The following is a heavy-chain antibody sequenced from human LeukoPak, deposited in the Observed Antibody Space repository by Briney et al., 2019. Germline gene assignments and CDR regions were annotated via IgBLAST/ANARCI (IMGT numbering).Heavy chain of an antibody. J-gene: IGHJ4*02. CDR2: ISPYNGGT. CDR1: GYTFTAHY. CDR3: ARRNYYDSSGYYRMSYFDY. D-gene: IGHD3-22*01. V-gene: IGHV1-2*02. Sequence: ASLKVSCKPSGYTFTAHYIHWVRQAPGQGLEWMGWISPYNGGTMYAQRFQGRVTLTWDTSITTVYLELSRLGSDDTAVYFCARRNYYDSSGYYRMSYFDYWGQGTLVTVSS.